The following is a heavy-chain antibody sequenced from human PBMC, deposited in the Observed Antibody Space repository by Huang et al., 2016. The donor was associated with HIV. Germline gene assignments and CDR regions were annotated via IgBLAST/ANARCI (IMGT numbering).Heavy chain of an antibody. V-gene: IGHV1-8*02. Sequence: QVHLVQSGAEVKKPGASVKVSCKASGYTFTNYDINWVRQAPGRGLEWMGSMNPNTGNTGFAKSFQGRVTMTRKTSITTAYMELTSLTSEDTAVYYCARSAYGDLDYWGLGTLVIVSS. D-gene: IGHD4-17*01. CDR2: MNPNTGNT. J-gene: IGHJ4*02. CDR1: GYTFTNYD. CDR3: ARSAYGDLDY.